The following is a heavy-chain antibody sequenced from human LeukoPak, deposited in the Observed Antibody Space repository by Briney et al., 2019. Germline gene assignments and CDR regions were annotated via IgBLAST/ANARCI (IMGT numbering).Heavy chain of an antibody. J-gene: IGHJ4*02. D-gene: IGHD2-8*01. Sequence: GGSLRLSCAASGFTFSSYGMHWVRQAPGKGLEWVAVIWYDGSNKYYADSVKGRFTISRDNSKNTLYLQMNSPRAEDTAVYYCARDRSQNGFDYWGQGTLVTVSS. CDR3: ARDRSQNGFDY. V-gene: IGHV3-33*01. CDR2: IWYDGSNK. CDR1: GFTFSSYG.